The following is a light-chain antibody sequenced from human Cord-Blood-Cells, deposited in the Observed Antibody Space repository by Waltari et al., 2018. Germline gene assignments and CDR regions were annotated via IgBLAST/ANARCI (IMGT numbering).Light chain of an antibody. CDR1: SGDVGAYDS. J-gene: IGLJ3*02. V-gene: IGLV2-14*03. CDR2: DVS. CDR3: SSYTSSSTWV. Sequence: SALRQRASMPASPGHPITISCSGASGDVGAYDSVPWYQQHPGKAPNLMIYDVSKRPSGVSDRFSGSKSGNTASLTISGLQAEDEADYYCSSYTSSSTWVFGGGTKLTVL.